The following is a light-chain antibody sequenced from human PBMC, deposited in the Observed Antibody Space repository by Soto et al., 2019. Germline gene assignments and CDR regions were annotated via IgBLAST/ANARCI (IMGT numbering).Light chain of an antibody. CDR1: QSISSY. Sequence: DIQMTQSPSSLSASVGDRVTITCRASQSISSYLNWYQQKPGKAPKLLIYAASSLQSGVPSRFSGSGSGTDFTLTISSLQPEDFATYYCQQIYSTPRGFGPGTKVDIK. CDR3: QQIYSTPRG. V-gene: IGKV1-39*01. J-gene: IGKJ3*01. CDR2: AAS.